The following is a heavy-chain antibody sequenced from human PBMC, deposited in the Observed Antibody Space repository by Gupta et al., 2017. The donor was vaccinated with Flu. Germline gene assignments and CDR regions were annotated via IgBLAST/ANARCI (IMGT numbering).Heavy chain of an antibody. CDR3: ARKGYYYDSSGYYPRFANYFDY. J-gene: IGHJ4*02. CDR2: TNHSGST. V-gene: IGHV4-34*01. Sequence: QVQLQLWGAGLLTPSETLSLTCAVYGGSFSGYYWRWIRQPPGKGLEWIGETNHSGSTNYNPSLKSRVTISVDTSKNQFSLKLSSVTAADTAVYYCARKGYYYDSSGYYPRFANYFDYWGQGTLVTVSS. D-gene: IGHD3-22*01. CDR1: GGSFSGYY.